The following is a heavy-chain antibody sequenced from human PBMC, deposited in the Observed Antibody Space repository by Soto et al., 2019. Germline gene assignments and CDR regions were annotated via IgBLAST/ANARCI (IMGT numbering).Heavy chain of an antibody. D-gene: IGHD3-3*01. J-gene: IGHJ4*02. Sequence: EVQLVESGGGLVQPGGSLRLSCAASGFTFSSYEMNWVRQAPGKGLEWVSYISSSGSTIYYADSVKGRFTISRDNAKNSLYLQMNSLRAEDTAVYYCARKKRDFWSHTLDYWGQGTLVTVSS. CDR2: ISSSGSTI. CDR1: GFTFSSYE. V-gene: IGHV3-48*03. CDR3: ARKKRDFWSHTLDY.